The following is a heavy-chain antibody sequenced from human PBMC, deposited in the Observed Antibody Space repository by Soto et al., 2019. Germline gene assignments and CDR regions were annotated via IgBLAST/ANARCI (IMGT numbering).Heavy chain of an antibody. CDR2: ISAYNGNT. V-gene: IGHV1-18*01. Sequence: QVQLVQSGAEVKKPGASVKVSCKASGYTFTSYGINWVRQAPGQGLEWMGWISAYNGNTNYAQKLQGRVTMTTDTTTSTANMALRSLRAEDTAVYYGARGITVGTGNYWGQGTLFTVSS. CDR1: GYTFTSYG. D-gene: IGHD3-16*01. CDR3: ARGITVGTGNY. J-gene: IGHJ4*02.